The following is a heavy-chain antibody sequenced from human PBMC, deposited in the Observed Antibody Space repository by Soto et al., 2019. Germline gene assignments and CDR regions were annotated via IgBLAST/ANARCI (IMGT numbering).Heavy chain of an antibody. V-gene: IGHV1-2*04. Sequence: GASVKVSCKASGYTFTGYYMHWVRQAPGQGLEWMGWINPNSGGTNYAQKFQGWVTMPRDTSISTAYMELSRLRSDDTAVYYCARENGGTAMDTEYYYYYGMDVWGQGTTVTVSS. CDR2: INPNSGGT. J-gene: IGHJ6*02. CDR1: GYTFTGYY. CDR3: ARENGGTAMDTEYYYYYGMDV. D-gene: IGHD5-18*01.